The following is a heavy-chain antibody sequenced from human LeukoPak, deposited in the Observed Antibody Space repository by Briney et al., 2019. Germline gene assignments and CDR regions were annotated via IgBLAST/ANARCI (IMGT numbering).Heavy chain of an antibody. V-gene: IGHV3-30*02. J-gene: IGHJ4*02. CDR1: GFTFSSYG. CDR3: AKGIPAALYGMFDY. Sequence: PGGSLRLSCAASGFTFSSYGMHWVRQAPGKGLEWVAFIRYDGSNKYYADSVKGRFTISRDNSKSTLYLQMNSLRAEDTAVYYCAKGIPAALYGMFDYWGQGTLVTVSS. D-gene: IGHD2-2*01. CDR2: IRYDGSNK.